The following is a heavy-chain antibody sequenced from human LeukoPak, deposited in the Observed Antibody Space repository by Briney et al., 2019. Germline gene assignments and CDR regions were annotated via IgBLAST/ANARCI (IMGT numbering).Heavy chain of an antibody. CDR2: MNPNSGNT. CDR3: TRTNKQWLVLGY. CDR1: GYTFTSYD. V-gene: IGHV1-8*01. D-gene: IGHD6-19*01. J-gene: IGHJ4*02. Sequence: GASVKVSCKSSGYTFTSYDINWVRQATGLGLEWMGWMNPNSGNTGYAQKFQGRVTMTRNTSISTTYMELSSLRSGDTAVYYCTRTNKQWLVLGYWGQGTLVSVSS.